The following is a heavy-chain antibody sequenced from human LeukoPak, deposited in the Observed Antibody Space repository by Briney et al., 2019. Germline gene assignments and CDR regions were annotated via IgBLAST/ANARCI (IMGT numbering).Heavy chain of an antibody. V-gene: IGHV4-34*01. CDR3: ARAVEYCSSTSCLYYYYYMDV. J-gene: IGHJ6*03. CDR2: INHSGST. Sequence: SETLSLTCAVYGGSFSGYYWSWIRQPPGKGLEWIGEINHSGSTNYNPSLKSRVTISVDTSKNQFSLKLSSVTAADTAVYYCARAVEYCSSTSCLYYYYYMDVWGKGTTVTVSS. CDR1: GGSFSGYY. D-gene: IGHD2-2*01.